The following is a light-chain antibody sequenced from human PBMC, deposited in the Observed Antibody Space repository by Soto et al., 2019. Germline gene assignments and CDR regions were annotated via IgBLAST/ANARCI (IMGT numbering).Light chain of an antibody. CDR3: QQYNNWPPYT. CDR2: GAS. Sequence: EIVMTQSPATLSVSPGERATLSCRASQSVSSNLTWYQQKPGQAPRLLIYGASTRATGIPARFSGSGSGTEFTLTLSSLQSEDFAVYFCQQYNNWPPYTCGQGTNLEIK. V-gene: IGKV3-15*01. CDR1: QSVSSN. J-gene: IGKJ2*01.